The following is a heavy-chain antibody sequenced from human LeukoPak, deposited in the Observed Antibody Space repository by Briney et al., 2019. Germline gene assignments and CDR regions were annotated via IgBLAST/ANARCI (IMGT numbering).Heavy chain of an antibody. Sequence: PGGSLRLSCADSGFTFSCSAMHWVRQASGKALEWIGHIRSKANSYATAYAASVKGRFTISRDDSKNTAYLQMNSLKTEDTAVYYCTRQSVRGVMVYGMDVWGKGTTVTVSS. V-gene: IGHV3-73*01. CDR3: TRQSVRGVMVYGMDV. CDR1: GFTFSCSA. J-gene: IGHJ6*04. D-gene: IGHD3-10*01. CDR2: IRSKANSYAT.